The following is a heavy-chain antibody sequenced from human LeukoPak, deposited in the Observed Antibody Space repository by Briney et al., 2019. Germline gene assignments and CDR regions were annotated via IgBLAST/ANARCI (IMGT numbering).Heavy chain of an antibody. D-gene: IGHD3-22*01. CDR3: ARFEVYGSSGYSPFDY. J-gene: IGHJ4*02. CDR1: GGTFSSYA. V-gene: IGHV1-69*13. CDR2: IIPIFGTA. Sequence: ASVKVSCKASGGTFSSYAISWVRQAPGQGLEWMGGIIPIFGTANYAQKFQGRVTITADESTSTAYMELSRLRSDDTAVYYCARFEVYGSSGYSPFDYWGQGTLVTVSS.